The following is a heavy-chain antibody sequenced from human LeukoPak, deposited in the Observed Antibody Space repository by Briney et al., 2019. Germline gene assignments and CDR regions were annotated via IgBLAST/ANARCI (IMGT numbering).Heavy chain of an antibody. J-gene: IGHJ4*02. Sequence: GGSLRLSCAASGFTFSSYEMNWVRQAPGKGLEWVSYISSSGSTMYYADSVKGRFTISRDNAKNSLYLQMNSLRAEDTAVYYCARVGDYYDSSGYLLWGQGTLVTVSS. CDR2: ISSSGSTM. CDR1: GFTFSSYE. D-gene: IGHD3-22*01. CDR3: ARVGDYYDSSGYLL. V-gene: IGHV3-48*03.